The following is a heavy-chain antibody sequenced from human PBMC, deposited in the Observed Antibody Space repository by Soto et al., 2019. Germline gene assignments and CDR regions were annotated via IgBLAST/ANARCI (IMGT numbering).Heavy chain of an antibody. J-gene: IGHJ4*02. V-gene: IGHV1-18*01. Sequence: QVQLLQSGAEVKKRGASVKVSCKSSGYTFVTYGISWVRQAPGKGLEWMGWITPSNGDTNYEQKLQGRVTMTTDTSTSTAFMEVRSLRSDDTAAYHCARMAPCKSANACYSRPLDFWGQGTLVTVSS. D-gene: IGHD2-15*01. CDR1: GYTFVTYG. CDR3: ARMAPCKSANACYSRPLDF. CDR2: ITPSNGDT.